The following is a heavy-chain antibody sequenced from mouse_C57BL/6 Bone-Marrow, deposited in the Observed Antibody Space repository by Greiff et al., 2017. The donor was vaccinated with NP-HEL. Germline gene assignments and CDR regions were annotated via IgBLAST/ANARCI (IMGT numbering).Heavy chain of an antibody. CDR1: GYTFTSYG. V-gene: IGHV1-81*01. Sequence: QVQLKESGAELARPGASVKLSCKASGYTFTSYGISWVKQRTGQGLEWIGEIYPRSGNTYYIEKFKGKATLTADKSSSTAYMELRSLTSEDSAVYFCASCKTYSTMVTTAYAMDYWGQGTSVTVSS. CDR2: IYPRSGNT. D-gene: IGHD2-2*01. J-gene: IGHJ4*01. CDR3: ASCKTYSTMVTTAYAMDY.